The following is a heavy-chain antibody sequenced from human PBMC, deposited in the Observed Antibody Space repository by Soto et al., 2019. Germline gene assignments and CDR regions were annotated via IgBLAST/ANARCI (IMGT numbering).Heavy chain of an antibody. CDR1: GGSISSYY. J-gene: IGHJ5*02. D-gene: IGHD2-2*01. CDR2: IYYSGST. V-gene: IGHV4-59*08. CDR3: ARLLWDIVVVTAAYNWFDP. Sequence: PSETLSLTCTVSGGSISSYYWSWIRQPPGKGLEWIGYIYYSGSTNYNPSLKSRVTISVDTSKNQFSLKLSSVTAADTAVYYCARLLWDIVVVTAAYNWFDPWGQGTLVTVSS.